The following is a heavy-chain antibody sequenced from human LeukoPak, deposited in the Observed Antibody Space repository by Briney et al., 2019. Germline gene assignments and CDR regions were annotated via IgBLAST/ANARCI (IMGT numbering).Heavy chain of an antibody. J-gene: IGHJ4*02. Sequence: GASVKVSCKASGYTFTSYGISWVRQAPGQGLEWMGWISAYNGNTNYAQKLQGRVTMTTDTSTSTAYMELRSLRSDDTAVYYCATLQDSYGSYYFDYWGQGTLVTVSS. CDR1: GYTFTSYG. CDR2: ISAYNGNT. CDR3: ATLQDSYGSYYFDY. D-gene: IGHD5-18*01. V-gene: IGHV1-18*01.